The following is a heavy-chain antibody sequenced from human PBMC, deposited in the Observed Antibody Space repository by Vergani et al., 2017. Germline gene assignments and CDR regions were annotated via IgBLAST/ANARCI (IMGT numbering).Heavy chain of an antibody. CDR1: GGTFSSYA. D-gene: IGHD6-13*01. Sequence: QVQLVQSGAEVKKPGSSVKVSCKASGGTFSSYAISWVRQAPGQGLEWMGGIIPIFGTANYAQKFQGRVTITADEATSTAYMELSRLRSEDTAVYYCARELRQHLVPAYFDYWGQGTLVTVSS. CDR2: IIPIFGTA. V-gene: IGHV1-69*01. CDR3: ARELRQHLVPAYFDY. J-gene: IGHJ4*02.